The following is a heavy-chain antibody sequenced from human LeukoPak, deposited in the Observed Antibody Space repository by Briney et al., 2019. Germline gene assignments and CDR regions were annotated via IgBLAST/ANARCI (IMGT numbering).Heavy chain of an antibody. D-gene: IGHD3-16*01. CDR2: MNPKSGNT. Sequence: ASVKVSFKASGYTFTSYDINWVRQATGQGLEWIGWMNPKSGNTGYAQKFQGRVTMTRNTSISTAYMELSSLRSEGTAVYYCARRLGGYYFDYWGQGTLVTVSS. J-gene: IGHJ4*02. CDR3: ARRLGGYYFDY. V-gene: IGHV1-8*01. CDR1: GYTFTSYD.